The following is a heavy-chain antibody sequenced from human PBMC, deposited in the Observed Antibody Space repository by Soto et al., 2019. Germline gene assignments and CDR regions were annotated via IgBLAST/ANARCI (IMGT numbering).Heavy chain of an antibody. CDR3: AKDRSTMRWFDP. CDR1: GASVRSYH. Sequence: SETLSLTCAVSGASVRSYHWSWIRQAAGKGLEWIGRVQMSGTTNYNPSLKTRVTMSLDTSKNEVSLRMTSVTAADTAIYFCAKDRSTMRWFDPWGQGILVTVSS. D-gene: IGHD1-1*01. J-gene: IGHJ5*02. V-gene: IGHV4-4*07. CDR2: VQMSGTT.